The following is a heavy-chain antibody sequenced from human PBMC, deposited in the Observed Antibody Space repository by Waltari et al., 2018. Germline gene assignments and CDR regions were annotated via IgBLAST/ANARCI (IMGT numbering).Heavy chain of an antibody. CDR1: GGSISSNNYY. J-gene: IGHJ4*02. CDR2: SGTT. V-gene: IGHV4-39*01. CDR3: ARQGDSYGFFDS. D-gene: IGHD5-18*01. Sequence: QLQLQESGPGLVKPSETLSLTCTVSGGSISSNNYYWGYIRQSPGKGLEWIGSSGTTYYNPSLQSRATISVDTSKNQFSLKLTSVIAADTAMYYCARQGDSYGFFDSWGLGTLVTISS.